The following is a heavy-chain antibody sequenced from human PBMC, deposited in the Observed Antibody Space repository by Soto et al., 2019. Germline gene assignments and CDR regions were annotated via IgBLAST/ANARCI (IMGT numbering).Heavy chain of an antibody. CDR1: GGSISSSSYY. V-gene: IGHV4-39*07. CDR3: AREFSNSPEAFDS. Sequence: LSLTCTVSGGSISSSSYYWGWIRQPPGKGLEWIGSIYYSGSTYYNPSLKSRVTISIDTSRNQFSLKLSSVTAADTAVYYCAREFSNSPEAFDSWRQGSLVTVSS. CDR2: IYYSGST. J-gene: IGHJ4*02. D-gene: IGHD6-6*01.